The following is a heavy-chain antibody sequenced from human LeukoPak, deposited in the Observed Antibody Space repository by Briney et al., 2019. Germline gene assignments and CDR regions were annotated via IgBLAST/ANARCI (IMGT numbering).Heavy chain of an antibody. CDR2: ISSSGSAI. D-gene: IGHD6-13*01. CDR1: GFTFSDYY. Sequence: GGSLRLSCAASGFTFSDYYMSWIRQAPGKGLEWLSYISSSGSAIYYADSVKGRFTISRDNAKNTLYLQMNSLRAEDTAVYYCARGGSSSWSYEYYFDYWGQGTLVTVSS. J-gene: IGHJ4*02. CDR3: ARGGSSSWSYEYYFDY. V-gene: IGHV3-11*01.